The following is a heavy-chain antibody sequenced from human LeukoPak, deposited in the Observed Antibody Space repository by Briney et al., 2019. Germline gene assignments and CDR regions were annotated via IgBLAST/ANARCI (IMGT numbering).Heavy chain of an antibody. J-gene: IGHJ5*02. D-gene: IGHD2-2*01. CDR2: IDHSGST. Sequence: SETLSLTCGVYGGSFSAYYWSWIRQPPGKGLEWIGGIDHSGSTNYNPSLKSRLTISIDTSKNHFSLKLSSVTAADTAIYYCARRVIVVVPTARSHNWFDPWGQGTLVTVPS. V-gene: IGHV4-34*01. CDR3: ARRVIVVVPTARSHNWFDP. CDR1: GGSFSAYY.